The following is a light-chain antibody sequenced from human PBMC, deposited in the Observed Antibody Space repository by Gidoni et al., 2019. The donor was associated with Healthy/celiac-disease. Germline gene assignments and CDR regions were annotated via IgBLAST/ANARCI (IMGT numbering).Light chain of an antibody. CDR3: QQYNNWPPWYT. V-gene: IGKV3-15*01. J-gene: IGKJ2*01. Sequence: EIVMTQAPATLSVSPGERATHTCRASQRVSSNLAWYQQKPGQAPRLLIYGASTRATGIPARFSGCVSGTEFTLTISSLQSEDFAVYFCQQYNNWPPWYTFGQGTKLEIK. CDR1: QRVSSN. CDR2: GAS.